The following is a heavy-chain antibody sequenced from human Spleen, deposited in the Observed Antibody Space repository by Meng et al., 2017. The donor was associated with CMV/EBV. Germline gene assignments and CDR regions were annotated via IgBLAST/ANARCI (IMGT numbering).Heavy chain of an antibody. CDR1: GGSFSGYY. Sequence: VYGGSFSGYYWSWIRQPPGKGLEWIGEINHSGSTNYNPSLKSRVTISVDTSKNQFSLKLSSVTAADTAVYYCARGKPAASNPYVDYWGQGTLVTVSS. J-gene: IGHJ4*02. D-gene: IGHD2-2*01. CDR3: ARGKPAASNPYVDY. CDR2: INHSGST. V-gene: IGHV4-34*01.